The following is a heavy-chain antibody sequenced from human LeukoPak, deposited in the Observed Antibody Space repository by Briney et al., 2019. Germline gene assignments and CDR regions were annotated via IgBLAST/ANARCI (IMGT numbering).Heavy chain of an antibody. J-gene: IGHJ4*02. CDR2: IIPIFGTA. CDR1: GGTFSSYA. CDR3: ASSGSYLLTPAWY. D-gene: IGHD3-10*01. V-gene: IGHV1-69*05. Sequence: ASVKVSCKASGGTFSSYAISWVRQAPGQGLEWMGGIIPIFGTANYAQKFQGRVTITTDESTSTAYMELSSLRSEDTAVYYCASSGSYLLTPAWYWGQGTLVIVFS.